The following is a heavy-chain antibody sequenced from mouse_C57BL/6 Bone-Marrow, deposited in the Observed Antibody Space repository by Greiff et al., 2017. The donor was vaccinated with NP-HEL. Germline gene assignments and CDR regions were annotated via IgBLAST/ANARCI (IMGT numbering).Heavy chain of an antibody. CDR1: GYTFTSYW. CDR3: ARYKFITTGGYFDY. CDR2: IDPSDSET. Sequence: VQLQQPGAELVRPGSSVKLSCKASGYTFTSYWMHWVKQRPIQGLEWIGNIDPSDSETHYNQKFKDKATLTVDKSSSTAYMQLSSLTSEDSAVYYCARYKFITTGGYFDYWGQGTTLTVSS. J-gene: IGHJ2*01. D-gene: IGHD1-1*01. V-gene: IGHV1-52*01.